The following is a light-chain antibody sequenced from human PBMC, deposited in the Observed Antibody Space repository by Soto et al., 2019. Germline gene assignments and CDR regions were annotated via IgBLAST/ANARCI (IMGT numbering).Light chain of an antibody. Sequence: QSVLTQPASVSGSPGQSITISCIGTSSDVGGYNYVSWYQQHPGKAPKLMIYDVSNRPSGVSNRFSGSKSGNTASLTISGLQGEDEADYYCSSYTSSSTVVFGGGTKLTVL. CDR2: DVS. CDR3: SSYTSSSTVV. CDR1: SSDVGGYNY. V-gene: IGLV2-14*01. J-gene: IGLJ2*01.